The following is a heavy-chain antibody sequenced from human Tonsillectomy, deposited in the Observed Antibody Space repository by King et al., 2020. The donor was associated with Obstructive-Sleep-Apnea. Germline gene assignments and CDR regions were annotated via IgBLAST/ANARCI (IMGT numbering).Heavy chain of an antibody. D-gene: IGHD3-10*01. CDR2: ISDNGDRT. J-gene: IGHJ3*02. CDR3: ARDRRIIWFGDDAFDT. CDR1: GFTFSSYV. Sequence: VQLVESGGGLVQPGGSLRLSCAASGFTFSSYVLSWVRQAPGKGLEWVSTISDNGDRTYYADSVKGRFTVSRDNSRNTLYLQMNSLRAEDTAIYYCARDRRIIWFGDDAFDTWVQGTMVTVSS. V-gene: IGHV3-23*04.